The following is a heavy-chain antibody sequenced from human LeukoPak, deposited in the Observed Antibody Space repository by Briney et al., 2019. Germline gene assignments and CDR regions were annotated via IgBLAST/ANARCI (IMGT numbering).Heavy chain of an antibody. CDR3: ARARAPVTRISSFDI. Sequence: GGSLRLSCADSGLTFSNSAMTWVRQAPGKGLEWVSTISGSGHNTYYADSVKGRFTISRDNSKNTLYLQMNSPRAEDTAVYYCARARAPVTRISSFDIWGQGTMVTVSS. CDR1: GLTFSNSA. V-gene: IGHV3-23*01. J-gene: IGHJ3*02. CDR2: ISGSGHNT. D-gene: IGHD4-17*01.